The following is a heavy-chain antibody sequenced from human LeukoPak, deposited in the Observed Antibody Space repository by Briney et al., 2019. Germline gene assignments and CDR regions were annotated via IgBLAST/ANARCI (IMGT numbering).Heavy chain of an antibody. V-gene: IGHV4-34*01. D-gene: IGHD3-22*01. CDR1: GGSFSGYY. J-gene: IGHJ4*02. Sequence: SETLSLTCAVYGGSFSGYYWSWIRQPPGKGLEWIGEINHSGSTNYNPSLKSRVTISVDTSKNQFSLKLSSVTAADTAVYYCARGQNYYDSGGYHYWGQGTLVTVSS. CDR3: ARGQNYYDSGGYHY. CDR2: INHSGST.